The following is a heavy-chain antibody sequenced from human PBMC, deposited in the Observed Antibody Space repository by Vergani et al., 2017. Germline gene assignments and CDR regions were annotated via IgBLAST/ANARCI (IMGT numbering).Heavy chain of an antibody. CDR1: GYTFTSYG. J-gene: IGHJ4*02. V-gene: IGHV1-18*01. Sequence: QVQLVQSGAEVKKPGASVNVSCKVSGYTFTSYGISWVRQAPGQGLEWMGWISSYNGNTNYAQKLQCRVTMTTDTSTSTASMELRSLRSDDTAVYYCARTLGDYVSDYWGQGTLVTVSS. CDR3: ARTLGDYVSDY. D-gene: IGHD4-17*01. CDR2: ISSYNGNT.